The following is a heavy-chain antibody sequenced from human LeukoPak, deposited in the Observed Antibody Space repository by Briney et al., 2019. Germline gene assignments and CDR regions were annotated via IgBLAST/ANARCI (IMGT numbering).Heavy chain of an antibody. V-gene: IGHV4-59*08. Sequence: SETLSLTCTASGGSISSYYWSWIRQPPGKGLEWIGYIYYSGSTNYNPSLKSRVTISVAKSKTQFSLTLNSVTAAATAIYYCARHVSAASHVFDIWGQGIMVTVSS. CDR3: ARHVSAASHVFDI. D-gene: IGHD5/OR15-5a*01. J-gene: IGHJ3*02. CDR2: IYYSGST. CDR1: GGSISSYY.